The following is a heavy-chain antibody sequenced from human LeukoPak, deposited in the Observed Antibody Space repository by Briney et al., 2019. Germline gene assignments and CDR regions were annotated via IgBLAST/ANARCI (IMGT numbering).Heavy chain of an antibody. CDR2: ITSSSST. CDR1: GFTFSSYS. CDR3: ARVAFYDFWSGINFFDY. Sequence: GGSLRLSCAASGFTFSSYSVNWVRQAPGKGLEWVSSITSSSSTYYSDSVKGRFTISRDNAKNSLYLQMNSLRVEDTAVYYCARVAFYDFWSGINFFDYWGQGTLVTVSS. D-gene: IGHD3-3*01. V-gene: IGHV3-21*03. J-gene: IGHJ4*02.